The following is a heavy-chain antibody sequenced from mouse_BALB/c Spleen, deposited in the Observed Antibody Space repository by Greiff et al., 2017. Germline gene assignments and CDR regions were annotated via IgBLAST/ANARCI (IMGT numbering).Heavy chain of an antibody. J-gene: IGHJ3*01. CDR3: TRDPEYDGAWFAY. Sequence: EVMLVESGGGLVKPGGSLKLSCAASGFTFSSYTMSWVRQTPEKRLEWVATISSGGSYTYYPDSVKGRFTISRDNAKNTLYLQMSSLKSEDTAMYYCTRDPEYDGAWFAYWGQGTLVTVSA. CDR2: ISSGGSYT. D-gene: IGHD2-14*01. CDR1: GFTFSSYT. V-gene: IGHV5-6-4*01.